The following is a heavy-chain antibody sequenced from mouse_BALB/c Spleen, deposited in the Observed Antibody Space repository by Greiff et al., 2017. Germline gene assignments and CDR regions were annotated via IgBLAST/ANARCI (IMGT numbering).Heavy chain of an antibody. CDR2: ISSGGGST. CDR3: ARHPYYYGSSLYAMDY. D-gene: IGHD1-1*01. J-gene: IGHJ4*01. V-gene: IGHV5-12-1*01. CDR1: GFAFSSYD. Sequence: EVQLVESGGGLVKPGGSLKLSCAASGFAFSSYDMSWVRQTPEKRLEWVAYISSGGGSTYYPDTVKGRFTISRDNAKNTLYLQMSSLKSEDTAMYYCARHPYYYGSSLYAMDYWGQGTSVTVSS.